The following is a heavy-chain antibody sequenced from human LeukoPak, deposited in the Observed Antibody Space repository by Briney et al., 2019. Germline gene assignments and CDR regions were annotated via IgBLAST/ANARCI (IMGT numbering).Heavy chain of an antibody. V-gene: IGHV3-30*18. CDR1: GFTFSSYG. Sequence: PGGSLRLSCAASGFTFSSYGMHWVRQAPGKGLEAVAVISYDGSNKYYADSAKDRFTISRDNSKNTLYLQMNSLRAEDTAVYYCAKGGHSSGWWDYFDYWGQGTLVTVSS. D-gene: IGHD6-19*01. J-gene: IGHJ4*02. CDR2: ISYDGSNK. CDR3: AKGGHSSGWWDYFDY.